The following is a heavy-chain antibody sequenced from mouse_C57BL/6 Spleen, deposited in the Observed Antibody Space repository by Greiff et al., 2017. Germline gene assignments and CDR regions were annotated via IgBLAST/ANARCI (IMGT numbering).Heavy chain of an antibody. Sequence: QVQLQQPGAELVMPGASVKLSCKASGYTFTSYWMHWVKQRPGQGLEWIGEIDPSDSYTNYNQKFKGKSTLTVDKSSSTAYMQLSNLTSEDSAVYYCARTSSYGDYYAIDYWGQGASVTVSS. CDR1: GYTFTSYW. CDR2: IDPSDSYT. V-gene: IGHV1-69*01. D-gene: IGHD1-1*01. J-gene: IGHJ4*01. CDR3: ARTSSYGDYYAIDY.